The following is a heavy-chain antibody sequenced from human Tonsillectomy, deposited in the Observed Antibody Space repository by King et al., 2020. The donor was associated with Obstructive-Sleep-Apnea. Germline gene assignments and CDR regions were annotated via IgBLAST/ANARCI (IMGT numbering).Heavy chain of an antibody. Sequence: MSWVRQAPGKGLEWVANIKQDGSEKNYVDSVKGRFTISRDNAKNSLYLQMNNLRAEDTAVYYCARDCDRSGWYAYYFDSWGQGTLVTVSS. CDR2: IKQDGSEK. CDR3: ARDCDRSGWYAYYFDS. J-gene: IGHJ4*02. D-gene: IGHD6-19*01. V-gene: IGHV3-7*01.